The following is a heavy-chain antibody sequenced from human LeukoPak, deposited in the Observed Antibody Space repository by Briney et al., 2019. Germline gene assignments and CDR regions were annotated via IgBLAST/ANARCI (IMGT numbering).Heavy chain of an antibody. V-gene: IGHV3-23*01. CDR1: GFTFSSYA. D-gene: IGHD1-1*01. CDR3: AKGRMEPDY. CDR2: ISRSGGTT. Sequence: PGGSLRLSCAASGFTFSSYAMSWVRRAPGKGLEWVSSISRSGGTTYYADSVKGRFTISRDNSKNTLYLQMNSLRAEDTAVYYCAKGRMEPDYWGQGTLVTVSS. J-gene: IGHJ4*02.